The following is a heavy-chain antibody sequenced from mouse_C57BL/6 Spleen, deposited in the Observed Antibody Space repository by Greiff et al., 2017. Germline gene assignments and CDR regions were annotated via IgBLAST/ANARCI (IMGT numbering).Heavy chain of an antibody. V-gene: IGHV5-17*01. J-gene: IGHJ2*01. CDR1: GFTFSDYG. CDR3: ARGAQRDY. Sequence: EVKLVESGGGLVKPGGSLKLSCAASGFTFSDYGMHWVRQAPEKGLEWVAYISSGSSTIYYDDTVKGRFTISRENAKNNLFLQMTSLRSEDTAMYYCARGAQRDYWGQGTTLTVSS. CDR2: ISSGSSTI.